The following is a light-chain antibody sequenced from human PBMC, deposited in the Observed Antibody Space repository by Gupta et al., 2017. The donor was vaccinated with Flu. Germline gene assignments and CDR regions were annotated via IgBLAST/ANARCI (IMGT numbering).Light chain of an antibody. CDR3: QKYNTAPWT. V-gene: IGKV1-27*01. Sequence: PSSLSASVGDTVTITCRASQDIYNYLAWYQQKPGKVPSLLIYAASTLQSGVPSRFRGSGSGTDFTLTISSLQPEDFATYYCQKYNTAPWTFGQGTKV. CDR1: QDIYNY. CDR2: AAS. J-gene: IGKJ1*01.